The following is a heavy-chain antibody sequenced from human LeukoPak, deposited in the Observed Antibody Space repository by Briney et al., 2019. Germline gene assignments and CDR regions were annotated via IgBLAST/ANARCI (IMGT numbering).Heavy chain of an antibody. D-gene: IGHD3-22*01. V-gene: IGHV1-2*02. CDR2: INPNSGGT. J-gene: IGHJ4*02. Sequence: ASVKVSCKASGYTFTGYFLHWVRQAPGQGLEWMGWINPNSGGTNFAQKFQGRVSMTRDTSISTVYMELSSLRSDDTAVYYCTRGERLTLNHYDSSGYDYLEDYWGQGTLVTVSS. CDR3: TRGERLTLNHYDSSGYDYLEDY. CDR1: GYTFTGYF.